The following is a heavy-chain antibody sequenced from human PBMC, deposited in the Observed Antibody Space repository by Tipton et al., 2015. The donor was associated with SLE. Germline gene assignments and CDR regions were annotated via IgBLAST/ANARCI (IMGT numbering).Heavy chain of an antibody. V-gene: IGHV4-59*08. CDR1: GASFSGYY. CDR3: ARQRVLDAFDI. J-gene: IGHJ3*02. Sequence: GLVKPSETLSLTCTVSGASFSGYYWSWIRQPPGKGLEWIGYLSDIGRTNYKSSLRSRVTISVDTSRNLLSLKETSVTAADTAVYYCARQRVLDAFDIWGQGTMVIVSS. CDR2: LSDIGRT.